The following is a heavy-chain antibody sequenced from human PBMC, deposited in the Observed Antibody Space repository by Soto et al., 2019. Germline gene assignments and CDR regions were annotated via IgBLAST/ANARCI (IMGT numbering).Heavy chain of an antibody. D-gene: IGHD2-8*01. CDR2: IDPSDSYI. Sequence: GESLRISCKGSVYSFSNYWISWVRQMPGKGLEWMGRIDPSDSYINYSPSFQGHVTISADQSISTAYLQWSSLKASDTAMYYCARLMVPYYSHGMDGWGQGTTVTVSS. CDR3: ARLMVPYYSHGMDG. V-gene: IGHV5-10-1*01. J-gene: IGHJ6*02. CDR1: VYSFSNYW.